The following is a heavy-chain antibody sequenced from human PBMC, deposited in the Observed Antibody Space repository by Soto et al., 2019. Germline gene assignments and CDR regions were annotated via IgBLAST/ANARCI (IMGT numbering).Heavy chain of an antibody. CDR3: AREGPAPYYYYGMDV. CDR1: GYSFTTYG. Sequence: QVQLVQSRGEVKKPGASVKVSCKTSGYSFTTYGNSWVRQAPGQGLEWMGWISGYNGNTNYAQKLQGRVTMTTDTSTSTAYMELRSLRSDDTAVYYCAREGPAPYYYYGMDVWGQGSTVTVSS. CDR2: ISGYNGNT. V-gene: IGHV1-18*01. J-gene: IGHJ6*02.